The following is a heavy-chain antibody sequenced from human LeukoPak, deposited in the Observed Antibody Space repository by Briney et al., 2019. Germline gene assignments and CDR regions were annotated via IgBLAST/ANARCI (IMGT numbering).Heavy chain of an antibody. D-gene: IGHD6-19*01. CDR1: GYTFTSYY. J-gene: IGHJ4*02. CDR2: INPSGGST. Sequence: GASVTVSCTASGYTFTSYYMHWVRQAPGQGLEWMGIINPSGGSTSYAQKFQGRVTMTRDTSTSTVYMELSSLRSEDTAVYYCARDKSSGWKKVYFDYWGQGTLVTISS. CDR3: ARDKSSGWKKVYFDY. V-gene: IGHV1-46*01.